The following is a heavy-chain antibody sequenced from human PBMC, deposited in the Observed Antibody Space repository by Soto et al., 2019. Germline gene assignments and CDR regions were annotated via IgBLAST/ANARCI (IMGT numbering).Heavy chain of an antibody. D-gene: IGHD3-3*01. CDR2: IYYSGST. J-gene: IGHJ5*02. CDR3: ASQYYDFWSGYLDP. Sequence: SETMSITFTVSGCSVSSGSYYWSWIRQPPGKGLEWIGYIYYSGSTNYNPSLKSRVTISVDTSKNQFSLKLSSVTAADTAVYYCASQYYDFWSGYLDPWGQGTLVTVPS. CDR1: GCSVSSGSYY. V-gene: IGHV4-61*01.